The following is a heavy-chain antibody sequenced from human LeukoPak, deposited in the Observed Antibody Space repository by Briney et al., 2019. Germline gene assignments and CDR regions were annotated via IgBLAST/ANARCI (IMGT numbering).Heavy chain of an antibody. CDR3: ARAYYDSSGYSPYGMDV. D-gene: IGHD3-22*01. V-gene: IGHV3-74*01. CDR2: INSDGSST. CDR1: GFTFSSYA. Sequence: GGSLRLSCAASGFTFSSYAMSWVRQAPGKGLVWVSRINSDGSSTSYADSVKGRFTISRDNAKNTLYLQMNSLRAEDTAVYYCARAYYDSSGYSPYGMDVWGQGTTVIVSS. J-gene: IGHJ6*02.